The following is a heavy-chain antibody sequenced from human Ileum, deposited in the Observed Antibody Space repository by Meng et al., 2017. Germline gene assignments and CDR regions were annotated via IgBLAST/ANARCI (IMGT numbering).Heavy chain of an antibody. CDR1: GFTVSSNY. V-gene: IGHV3-53*01. J-gene: IGHJ6*02. Sequence: GGSLRLSCAASGFTVSSNYMSWVRQAPGKGLEWVSVIYSGGSTYYADSVKGRFTISRDNSKNTLYLQMNSLRAEDTAVYYCASMRSSSGWYGMDVWGQGTTVTVSS. D-gene: IGHD6-6*01. CDR2: IYSGGST. CDR3: ASMRSSSGWYGMDV.